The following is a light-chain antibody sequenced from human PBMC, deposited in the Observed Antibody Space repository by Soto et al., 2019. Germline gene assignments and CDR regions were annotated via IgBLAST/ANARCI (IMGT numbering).Light chain of an antibody. J-gene: IGKJ1*01. Sequence: DIHMTQSLSTLSASVVDRVTITCRARHSINDWLAWYQQQPGKAPKLLIYDASSLESGVPSRFSSSGSGTQFSLIISGLQPEDFATYYCQRYHGFWVGQGTKVDI. V-gene: IGKV1-5*01. CDR2: DAS. CDR1: HSINDW. CDR3: QRYHGFW.